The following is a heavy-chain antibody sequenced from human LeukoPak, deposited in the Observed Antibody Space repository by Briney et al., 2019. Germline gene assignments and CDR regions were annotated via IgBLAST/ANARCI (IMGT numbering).Heavy chain of an antibody. CDR3: AKPRPRMTMMVVASDY. J-gene: IGHJ4*02. CDR2: ISYDGSNK. D-gene: IGHD3-22*01. V-gene: IGHV3-30*18. CDR1: GFTFSSYG. Sequence: PGRSLRLSCAASGFTFSSYGMHWVRQAPGKGLEWVAIISYDGSNKYYADSVKGRFTISRDNSKNTLYLQMNSLRAEDTAVYYCAKPRPRMTMMVVASDYWGQGTLVTVSS.